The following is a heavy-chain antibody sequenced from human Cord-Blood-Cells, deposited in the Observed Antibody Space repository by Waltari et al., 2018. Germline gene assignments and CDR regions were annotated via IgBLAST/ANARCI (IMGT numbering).Heavy chain of an antibody. V-gene: IGHV4-34*01. J-gene: IGHJ4*02. Sequence: QVQLQQWGAGLLKPSETLSLTCAVYGGSFSGYYWSWIRQPPGKGLEWIGEINHSGSTNYNPSLKSRVTISVDTSKNQFSLKRSSVTAADTAVYYCARAMVQGVYYFDYWGQGTLVTVSS. CDR2: INHSGST. D-gene: IGHD3-10*01. CDR1: GGSFSGYY. CDR3: ARAMVQGVYYFDY.